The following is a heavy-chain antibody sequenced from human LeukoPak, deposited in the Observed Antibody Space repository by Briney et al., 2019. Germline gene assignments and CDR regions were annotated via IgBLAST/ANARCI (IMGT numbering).Heavy chain of an antibody. V-gene: IGHV3-30-3*01. Sequence: GGSLRLSCAASGFSFSKCAMHWVRQAPGKGLEWVAVISFDETKKYYADSVKGRFTISGDNSNNTLFLQMNSVKTEDTAVYFCARMKVIKGASLDYWGQGSLVTVSS. CDR2: ISFDETKK. J-gene: IGHJ4*02. CDR1: GFSFSKCA. D-gene: IGHD2-21*01. CDR3: ARMKVIKGASLDY.